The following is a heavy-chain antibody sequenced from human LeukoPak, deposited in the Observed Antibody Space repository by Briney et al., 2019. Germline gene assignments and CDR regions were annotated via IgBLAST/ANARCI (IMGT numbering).Heavy chain of an antibody. V-gene: IGHV3-53*01. Sequence: PGGSLRLSCAASGFTVSSNYMSWVRQAPGKGLEWVSVIYSGGSTYYADSVKGRFTISRDNAKNSLYLQMNSLRAEDTAVYYCARDLTVGPTTDYFDYWGQGTLVTVSS. D-gene: IGHD1-26*01. J-gene: IGHJ4*02. CDR3: ARDLTVGPTTDYFDY. CDR2: IYSGGST. CDR1: GFTVSSNY.